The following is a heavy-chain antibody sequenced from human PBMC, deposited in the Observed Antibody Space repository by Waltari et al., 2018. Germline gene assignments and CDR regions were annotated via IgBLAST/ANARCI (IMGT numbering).Heavy chain of an antibody. D-gene: IGHD2-21*01. V-gene: IGHV4-30-4*08. CDR2: IYYSGST. CDR1: GGSISSGDYY. CDR3: ARVGSCGGDCDDGTDY. J-gene: IGHJ4*02. Sequence: QVQLQESGPGLVKPSQTLSLTCTVSGGSISSGDYYWSWIRQPPGKGLEWIGYIYYSGSTYYNPSLKSRVTISVDTSKNQFSLKLSSVTAADTAVYYCARVGSCGGDCDDGTDYWGQGTLVTVSS.